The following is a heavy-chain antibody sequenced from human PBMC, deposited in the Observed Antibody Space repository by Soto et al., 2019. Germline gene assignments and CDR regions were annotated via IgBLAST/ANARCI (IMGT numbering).Heavy chain of an antibody. J-gene: IGHJ4*02. CDR1: GYSVTRHW. CDR3: ARQDLVPAPVRGLYFDS. CDR2: IYPADSDA. Sequence: GESLQISCMPDGYSVTRHWIGWVRQVPGRGLEWVAVIYPADSDARYSPSFRGRGTISVDISINTVYLQWRSLKASDTAIYFCARQDLVPAPVRGLYFDSVGQGT. V-gene: IGHV5-51*01. D-gene: IGHD2-2*01.